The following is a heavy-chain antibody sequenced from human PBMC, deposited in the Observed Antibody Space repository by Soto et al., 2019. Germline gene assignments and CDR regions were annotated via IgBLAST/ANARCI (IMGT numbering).Heavy chain of an antibody. CDR2: INSDGSST. CDR1: GFTFSSYW. D-gene: IGHD2-2*01. CDR3: ARGGYCSSTSSLNSYYYYYMDV. V-gene: IGHV3-74*01. Sequence: GGSLRLSCAASGFTFSSYWMHWVRQAPGKGLVWVSRINSDGSSTSYAESVKGRFTISRDNAKNTLYLKMNSLRAEDKAVYYCARGGYCSSTSSLNSYYYYYMDVWGKGTTVTVSS. J-gene: IGHJ6*03.